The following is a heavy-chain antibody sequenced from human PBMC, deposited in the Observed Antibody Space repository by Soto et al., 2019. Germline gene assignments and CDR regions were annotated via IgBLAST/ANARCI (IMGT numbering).Heavy chain of an antibody. V-gene: IGHV3-23*01. Sequence: GGSLRLSCAASGFTFKNYAMSWVRQAPGKGLEWVSVLSASGNTTYYADSVKGRFTISRDNSKNTLYLQMDSLRAEDTAMYYCERNRGSRWLYYFDYWGQGA. CDR2: LSASGNTT. D-gene: IGHD6-19*01. J-gene: IGHJ4*02. CDR3: ERNRGSRWLYYFDY. CDR1: GFTFKNYA.